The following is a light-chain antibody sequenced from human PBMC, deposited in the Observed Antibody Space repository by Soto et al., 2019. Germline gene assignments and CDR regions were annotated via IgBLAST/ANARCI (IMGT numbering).Light chain of an antibody. CDR1: SSNIGAGYD. CDR2: GNT. Sequence: QSVLTQPPSVSGAPGQRVTISCTGSSSNIGAGYDVHWYQQLPGTAPKLLIYGNTNRPSGVSNRFSGSKSGNSASLTISGLQAEDEADYYCSSYTSSSTRVFGGGTQLTVL. J-gene: IGLJ3*02. CDR3: SSYTSSSTRV. V-gene: IGLV1-40*01.